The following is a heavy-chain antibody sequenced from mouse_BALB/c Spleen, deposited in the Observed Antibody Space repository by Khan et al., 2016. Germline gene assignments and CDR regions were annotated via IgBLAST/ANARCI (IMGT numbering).Heavy chain of an antibody. Sequence: QVQLKQSGAELVRPGSSVKISCKASGFAFSSYWMNWVKQRPGQGLEWIGQIYPGDGDTNYNGKFKGKATLTADKSSSTTYMQLSSLTSEDSAVYFCASGNPFANWGQGTLVTVSA. CDR3: ASGNPFAN. J-gene: IGHJ3*01. D-gene: IGHD2-1*01. CDR2: IYPGDGDT. CDR1: GFAFSSYW. V-gene: IGHV1-80*01.